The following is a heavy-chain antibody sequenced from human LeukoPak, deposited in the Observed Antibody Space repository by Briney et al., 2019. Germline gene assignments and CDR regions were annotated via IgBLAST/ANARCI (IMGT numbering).Heavy chain of an antibody. CDR3: ARFTPNYDILTGYYKGAFDI. Sequence: SETLSLTCTVSGGSISSSSYYWGWIRQPPGKGLEWIGSIYYSGSTYYNPSLKSRVTISVDTSKNQFSLKLSSVTAADTAVYYCARFTPNYDILTGYYKGAFDIWGQGTMVTVSS. V-gene: IGHV4-39*07. CDR1: GGSISSSSYY. J-gene: IGHJ3*02. D-gene: IGHD3-9*01. CDR2: IYYSGST.